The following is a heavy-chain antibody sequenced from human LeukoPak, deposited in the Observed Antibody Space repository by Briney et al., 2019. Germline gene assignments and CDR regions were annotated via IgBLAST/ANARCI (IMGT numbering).Heavy chain of an antibody. D-gene: IGHD5-18*01. CDR1: GYTFTSYG. CDR3: ASNLRAPDTAMVAFDY. V-gene: IGHV1-18*01. Sequence: ASVKVSCKASGYTFTSYGISWVGQAPGQGLEWMGWISAYNGNTNYAQRLQGRVTMTTDTSTSTAYMELRSLRSDDTAVYYCASNLRAPDTAMVAFDYWGQGTLVTVSS. CDR2: ISAYNGNT. J-gene: IGHJ4*02.